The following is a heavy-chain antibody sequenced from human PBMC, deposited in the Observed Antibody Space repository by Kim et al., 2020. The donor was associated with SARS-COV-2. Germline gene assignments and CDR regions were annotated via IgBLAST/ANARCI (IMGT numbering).Heavy chain of an antibody. V-gene: IGHV1-69*04. D-gene: IGHD6-19*01. Sequence: YEQKFQGRVTITADKSTSTAYMELSSLRSEDTAVYYCARAEPIAVAPFDYWGQGTLVTVSS. J-gene: IGHJ4*02. CDR3: ARAEPIAVAPFDY.